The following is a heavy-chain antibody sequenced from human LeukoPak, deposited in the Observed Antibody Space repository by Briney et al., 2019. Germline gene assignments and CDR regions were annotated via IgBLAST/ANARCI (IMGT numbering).Heavy chain of an antibody. J-gene: IGHJ4*02. D-gene: IGHD4-17*01. CDR3: AREHMTRVTLDY. V-gene: IGHV1-2*02. CDR1: GYTFTGYY. Sequence: ASVTVSCKASGYTFTGYYMHWVRQAPGQGLEWMGWIYPNSGGTKYAQKFQGRVTMTRDTSISTAYLELSRLRSDDTAVYYCAREHMTRVTLDYWGQGTLVTVSS. CDR2: IYPNSGGT.